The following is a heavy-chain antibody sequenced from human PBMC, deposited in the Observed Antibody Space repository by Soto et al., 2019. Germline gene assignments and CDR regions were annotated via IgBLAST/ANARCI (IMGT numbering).Heavy chain of an antibody. J-gene: IGHJ4*02. Sequence: HVQLQESGPGLVKPSETLSLTCTVSGASITQYYWNWIRQAPGKGVEWLVSVSSTGGTVYNPSLTSRVTVSLDPSNNQFSLRLNSVTAAATAVYNCARGGTSPYHNHEFDFWGQGTLVTVSS. CDR3: ARGGTSPYHNHEFDF. CDR1: GASITQYY. CDR2: VSSTGGT. D-gene: IGHD2-2*01. V-gene: IGHV4-4*08.